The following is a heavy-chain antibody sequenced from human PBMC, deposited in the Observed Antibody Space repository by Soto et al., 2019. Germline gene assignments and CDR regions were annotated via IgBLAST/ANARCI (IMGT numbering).Heavy chain of an antibody. Sequence: GGSLRLSCAASGFTFSSYSMNWGRQAPGKGLEWVSSISSSSSYIYYADSVKGRFTISRDNAKNSLYLQMNSLRAEDTAVYYCASDRSPYYDFWSGLPNWFDPWGQGTLVTVSS. J-gene: IGHJ5*02. CDR2: ISSSSSYI. V-gene: IGHV3-21*01. D-gene: IGHD3-3*01. CDR3: ASDRSPYYDFWSGLPNWFDP. CDR1: GFTFSSYS.